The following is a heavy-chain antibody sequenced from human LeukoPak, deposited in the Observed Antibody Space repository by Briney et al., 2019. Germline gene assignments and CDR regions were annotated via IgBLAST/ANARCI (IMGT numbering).Heavy chain of an antibody. D-gene: IGHD5-18*01. CDR3: ARESGYSNYFDY. V-gene: IGHV3-30-3*01. CDR2: ISYDGSNK. J-gene: IGHJ4*02. Sequence: VISYDGSNKYYADSVKGRFTISRDNSKNTLYLQMNSLRAEATAVYYCARESGYSNYFDYWGQGTLVTVSS.